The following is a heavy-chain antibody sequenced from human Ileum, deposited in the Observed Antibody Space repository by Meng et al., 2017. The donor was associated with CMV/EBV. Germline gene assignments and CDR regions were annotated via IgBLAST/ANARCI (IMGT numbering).Heavy chain of an antibody. CDR2: IYYSGST. CDR1: GGSTSSYY. CDR3: ATRSLNWAQSEY. Sequence: SETLSLTCIVSGGSTSSYYWSWIRQPPGKGLEWSGYIYYSGSTHYNPSLKSRVTISVDTSKNQFSLKLSSVTAAGTAVYYCATRSLNWAQSEYWGQGTLVTVSS. V-gene: IGHV4-59*03. J-gene: IGHJ4*02. D-gene: IGHD7-27*01.